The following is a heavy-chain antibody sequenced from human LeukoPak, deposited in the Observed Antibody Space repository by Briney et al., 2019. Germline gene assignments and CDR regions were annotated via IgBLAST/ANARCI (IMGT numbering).Heavy chain of an antibody. Sequence: PSETLSLTCTVSGASISSGDYYWSWIRQPPGKGLEWIGYTYYSGSTYHNPSLKTRLSISVDTAKIQSSLNLSSVTAADTAVYYCARPYYYDGSIDPWGQRTLVTVSS. CDR2: TYYSGST. V-gene: IGHV4-30-4*01. CDR3: ARPYYYDGSIDP. D-gene: IGHD3-22*01. CDR1: GASISSGDYY. J-gene: IGHJ5*02.